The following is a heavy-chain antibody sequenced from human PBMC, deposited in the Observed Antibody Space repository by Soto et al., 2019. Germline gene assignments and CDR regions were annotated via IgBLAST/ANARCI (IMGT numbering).Heavy chain of an antibody. CDR1: GDSITSYY. CDR2: IYYSGST. J-gene: IGHJ4*02. V-gene: IGHV4-59*01. CDR3: ARDLGGYGSN. D-gene: IGHD6-13*01. Sequence: PSETLSLTCTVSGDSITSYYYSWIRQPPGKGLEWIGFIYYSGSTNYNPSLKSRVIISVDTSKNQFSLNLRSVTAADTAVYYCARDLGGYGSNWGQGTLVTVSS.